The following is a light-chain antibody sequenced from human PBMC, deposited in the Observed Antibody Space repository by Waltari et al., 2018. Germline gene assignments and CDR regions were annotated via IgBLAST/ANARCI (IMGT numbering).Light chain of an antibody. J-gene: IGKJ1*01. Sequence: DIVMTHSPATLSLSPGESAPLSCRARQSLRSTFAWFQQKPGQPPRLLIYGTSTRAAGIPARFSGSGSGTDFSLTISSLQPEDFATYYCQQYDYWPWTFGQGTRVE. V-gene: IGKV3D-15*01. CDR2: GTS. CDR1: QSLRST. CDR3: QQYDYWPWT.